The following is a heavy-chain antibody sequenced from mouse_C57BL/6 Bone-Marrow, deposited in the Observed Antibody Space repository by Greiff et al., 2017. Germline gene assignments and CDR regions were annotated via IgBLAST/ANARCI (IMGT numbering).Heavy chain of an antibody. CDR3: ARSPAYYSNYDAMDY. CDR1: GYTFTSYW. J-gene: IGHJ4*01. Sequence: QVQLQQPGTELVKPGASVKLSCKASGYTFTSYWMHWVKQRPGQGLEWIGNINPSNGGTNYNEKFKSKATLTVDKSSSTAYMQLSSLTSEDSAVYYCARSPAYYSNYDAMDYWGQGTSVTVSS. CDR2: INPSNGGT. V-gene: IGHV1-53*01. D-gene: IGHD2-5*01.